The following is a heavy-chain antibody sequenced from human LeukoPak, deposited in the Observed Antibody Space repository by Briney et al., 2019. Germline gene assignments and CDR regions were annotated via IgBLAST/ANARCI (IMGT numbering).Heavy chain of an antibody. CDR2: INAYNGNT. D-gene: IGHD2-21*02. J-gene: IGHJ4*02. Sequence: ASVKVSCKASGYTFTSYGISWVRQAPGQGLEWMGWINAYNGNTNYAQKLQGRVTMTTDTSTSTAYMELRSLRSDDTAVYYCARHIVVVTAPYYFDYWGQGTLVTVSS. CDR1: GYTFTSYG. V-gene: IGHV1-18*01. CDR3: ARHIVVVTAPYYFDY.